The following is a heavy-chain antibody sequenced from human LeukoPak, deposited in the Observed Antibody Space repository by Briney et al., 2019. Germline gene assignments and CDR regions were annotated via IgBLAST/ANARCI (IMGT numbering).Heavy chain of an antibody. V-gene: IGHV3-21*01. Sequence: PGGSLRLSCAASGFTFNSYSMNRVRQAPGKGLEWVSSISSSSSYIYYADSVKGRFTISRDNAKNSLYLQMNSLRAEDTAVYYCARGKELLGFVYWGQGTLVTVSS. CDR2: ISSSSSYI. J-gene: IGHJ4*02. D-gene: IGHD1-26*01. CDR3: ARGKELLGFVY. CDR1: GFTFNSYS.